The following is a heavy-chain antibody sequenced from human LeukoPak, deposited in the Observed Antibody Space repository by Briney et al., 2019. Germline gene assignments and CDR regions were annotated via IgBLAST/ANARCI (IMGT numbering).Heavy chain of an antibody. CDR1: GGSISSGGYS. Sequence: SETLSLTCTVSGGSISSGGYSWSWIRQPPGKGLEWIGYIYHSGSTYYNPSLKSRVTISVDRSKNQFSLKLSSVTAADTAVYYCARGTIFGVVYAFDIWGQGTMVTVSS. D-gene: IGHD3-3*01. CDR2: IYHSGST. CDR3: ARGTIFGVVYAFDI. V-gene: IGHV4-30-2*01. J-gene: IGHJ3*02.